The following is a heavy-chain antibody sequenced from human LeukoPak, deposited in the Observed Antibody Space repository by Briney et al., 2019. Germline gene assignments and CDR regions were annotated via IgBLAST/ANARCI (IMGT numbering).Heavy chain of an antibody. V-gene: IGHV3-23*01. CDR1: GFTFSNSW. D-gene: IGHD4-17*01. CDR3: AKATSTVTSIDY. J-gene: IGHJ4*02. Sequence: GSLRLSCAASGFTFSNSWMHWVRQAPGKGLEWVSAISGSGGGTYYADPVKGRFTISRDNSKNTLYLPMNSLRAEDTAVYYCAKATSTVTSIDYWGQGTLVTVSS. CDR2: ISGSGGGT.